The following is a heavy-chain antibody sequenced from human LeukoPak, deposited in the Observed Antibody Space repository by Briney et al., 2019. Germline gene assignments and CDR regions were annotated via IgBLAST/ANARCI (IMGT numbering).Heavy chain of an antibody. CDR2: ISAYNGNT. J-gene: IGHJ3*02. D-gene: IGHD3-22*01. CDR1: GYTFTSYG. V-gene: IGHV1-18*01. Sequence: GASVKVSCKASGYTFTSYGISWVRQAPGQRLEWMGWISAYNGNTNYAQKLQGRVTMTTDTSTSTAYMELRSLRSDDTAVYYCARDSITMIVVVTDDAFDIWGQGTMVTVSS. CDR3: ARDSITMIVVVTDDAFDI.